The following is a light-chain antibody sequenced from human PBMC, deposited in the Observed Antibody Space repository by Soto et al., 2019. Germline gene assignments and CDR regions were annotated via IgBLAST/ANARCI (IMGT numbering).Light chain of an antibody. V-gene: IGKV3-20*01. CDR3: QQYGSSSVT. CDR2: GAS. Sequence: EIVLTQSPGTLSLSPGARATLSCRASQSVSSSYLAWYQQKPDQAPRLLIYGASSRATGIPDRFSGSGSGTDFTLTISRLEPEDFAVYYCQQYGSSSVTFGQGTKLEIK. CDR1: QSVSSSY. J-gene: IGKJ2*01.